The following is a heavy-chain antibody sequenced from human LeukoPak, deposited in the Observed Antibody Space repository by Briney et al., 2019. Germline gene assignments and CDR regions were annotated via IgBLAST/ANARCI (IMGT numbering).Heavy chain of an antibody. Sequence: SETLSLTCAVYGGSFSGYYWSWIRQPPGKGLEWIGEINHSGSTNYNPSLKSRVTISVDTSKNQFSLKLSSVTAADTAVYYCARKSSYCSSTSCYSHYYYYGVDVWGQGTTVTVSS. CDR2: INHSGST. D-gene: IGHD2-2*02. J-gene: IGHJ6*02. CDR1: GGSFSGYY. CDR3: ARKSSYCSSTSCYSHYYYYGVDV. V-gene: IGHV4-34*01.